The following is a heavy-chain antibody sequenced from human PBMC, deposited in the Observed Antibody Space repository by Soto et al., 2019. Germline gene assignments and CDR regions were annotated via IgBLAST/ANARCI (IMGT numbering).Heavy chain of an antibody. CDR2: INPSGDST. Sequence: QIQLVQSGAEVRSPRAAVKISCTAAGDNFTNYFIHWVRQAPGQGLEWMAIINPSGDSTTSGQKFQGRVTMTRDAPTSTVYLELNRLRSEDTAVYYFARSALQRENYSGLDVWGQGTTVTVSS. CDR1: GDNFTNYF. J-gene: IGHJ6*02. D-gene: IGHD1-26*01. V-gene: IGHV1-46*01. CDR3: ARSALQRENYSGLDV.